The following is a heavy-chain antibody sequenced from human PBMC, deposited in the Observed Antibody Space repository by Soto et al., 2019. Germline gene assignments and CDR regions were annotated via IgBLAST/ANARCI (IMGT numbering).Heavy chain of an antibody. V-gene: IGHV3-73*01. CDR1: GFTFSGAA. CDR3: TTEPGHY. Sequence: EVQLVESGGGLVQPGGSLKLSCAASGFTFSGAAMHWVRQASGKGLEWVGRIRTKVNSYATAYGASVKSRFTISRDDSKNTTYLHRKSLNSEDTAVYFCTTEPGHYWGQGTLVTVSS. J-gene: IGHJ4*02. D-gene: IGHD3-10*01. CDR2: IRTKVNSYAT.